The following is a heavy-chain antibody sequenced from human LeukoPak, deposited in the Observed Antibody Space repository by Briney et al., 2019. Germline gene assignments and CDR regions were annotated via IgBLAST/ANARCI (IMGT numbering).Heavy chain of an antibody. CDR3: ARTVLWFPYGGVDP. CDR2: INHSGST. J-gene: IGHJ5*02. D-gene: IGHD3-10*01. Sequence: KPSETLSLTCAGYSWSFSGYYWSWLRQPPGKGLEWIGEINHSGSTNYNPSLKSRVTISVDTSKNQFSLKLSSVTAADTAVYYCARTVLWFPYGGVDPWGQGTLGTVS. V-gene: IGHV4-34*01. CDR1: SWSFSGYY.